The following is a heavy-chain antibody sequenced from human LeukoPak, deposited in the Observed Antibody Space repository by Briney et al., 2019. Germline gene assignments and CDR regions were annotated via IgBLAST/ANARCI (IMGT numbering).Heavy chain of an antibody. CDR1: GFTFSSYW. CDR2: IYYSGST. CDR3: ARGTYYYDSSGYYYPFDY. Sequence: GSLRLSCAASGFTFSSYWMSWVGQAPGKGREGMGGIYYSGSTYYKQSLTRRVTISVDTSKNQFSLKLSSVTAADTAVYYCARGTYYYDSSGYYYPFDYWGQGTLVTVSS. V-gene: IGHV4-4*02. D-gene: IGHD3-22*01. J-gene: IGHJ4*02.